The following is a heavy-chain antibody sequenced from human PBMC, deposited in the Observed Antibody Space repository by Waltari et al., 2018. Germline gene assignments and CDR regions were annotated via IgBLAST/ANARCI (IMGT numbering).Heavy chain of an antibody. CDR2: VSHSGST. J-gene: IGHJ3*02. Sequence: QVQLQQSGPGQVKPSETLSLTCAVSGGFLRRGYYWGWIRQPLGKGLEWIGSVSHSGSTYYNPSLKSRVTISIHMSKHQFSLELRSVTAADTAVYFCASDLGGTAVATDAFDIWGQGTMVIVSS. V-gene: IGHV4-38-2*01. CDR3: ASDLGGTAVATDAFDI. D-gene: IGHD6-19*01. CDR1: GGFLRRGYY.